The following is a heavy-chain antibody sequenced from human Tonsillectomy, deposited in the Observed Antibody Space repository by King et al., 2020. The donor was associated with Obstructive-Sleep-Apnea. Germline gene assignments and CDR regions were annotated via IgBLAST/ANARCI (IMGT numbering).Heavy chain of an antibody. V-gene: IGHV1-8*01. J-gene: IGHJ4*02. CDR3: ARGHYYGSGMYYFDY. CDR1: GYTFTSYD. CDR2: MYPNSGNT. D-gene: IGHD3-10*01. Sequence: QLVQSGAEVKKPGASVKVSCKASGYTFTSYDINWVRQATGQGLECMVWMYPNSGNTGHAQKFQGRFTMTRNTSIITAYMELSSLRSEDTAVYYCARGHYYGSGMYYFDYWGQGTLVTVSS.